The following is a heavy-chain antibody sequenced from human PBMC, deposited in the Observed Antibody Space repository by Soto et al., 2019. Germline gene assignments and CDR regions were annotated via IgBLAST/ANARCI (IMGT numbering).Heavy chain of an antibody. V-gene: IGHV4-59*07. CDR3: ARRQLLHYQYGLDV. J-gene: IGHJ6*02. CDR1: GVPITTFY. Sequence: QVQLQESGPALVRPSDSLSLMCSVSGVPITTFYWSWIRQAPGKGLEYIGYIYYGGSTHYNPALKSRVTILVDTANSGLSLKLRSVTAADTAAYYCARRQLLHYQYGLDVWGQGTTVIV. D-gene: IGHD3-10*01. CDR2: IYYGGST.